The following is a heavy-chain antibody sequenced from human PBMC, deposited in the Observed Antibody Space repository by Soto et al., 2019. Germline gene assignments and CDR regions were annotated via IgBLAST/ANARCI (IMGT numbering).Heavy chain of an antibody. CDR1: GGSISSYY. V-gene: IGHV4-4*07. D-gene: IGHD6-6*01. CDR3: AREYSSSSAVWANYYFDY. J-gene: IGHJ4*02. Sequence: PSETLSLTCTVSGGSISSYYWSWIRQPAGKGLEWIGRIYTSGSTNCNPSLKSRVTMSVDTSKNQFSLKLSSVTAADTAVYYCAREYSSSSAVWANYYFDYWGQGTLVTVSS. CDR2: IYTSGST.